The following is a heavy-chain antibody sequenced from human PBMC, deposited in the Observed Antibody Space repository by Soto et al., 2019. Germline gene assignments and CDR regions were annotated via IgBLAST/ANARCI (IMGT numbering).Heavy chain of an antibody. CDR3: TQVYGSGSWGWYFHS. CDR1: GFSLTTTGVG. V-gene: IGHV2-5*02. Sequence: QITLRESGPSLVKPTETLTLTCTFSGFSLTTTGVGVGWIRQPPGKTLEWLAVVFWDGGERFSPSLKSRVTITKDPSKDQLVLTMTNMEPADTATYYCTQVYGSGSWGWYFHSWGQGTLVTVSS. D-gene: IGHD1-26*01. J-gene: IGHJ4*02. CDR2: VFWDGGE.